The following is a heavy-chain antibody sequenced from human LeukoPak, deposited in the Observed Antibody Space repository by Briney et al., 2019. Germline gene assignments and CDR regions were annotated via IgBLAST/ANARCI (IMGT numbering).Heavy chain of an antibody. V-gene: IGHV4-4*07. Sequence: PAQNLSLTCIVTGDSISRYYWSWVRHPAGKGLECIGRVYTSGSTNYNPSLKSRVTMSLDPSKNQFSLKLSSVTAADTAVYYCARAGLGYSYGFDYWGQGTLVTVSS. CDR1: GDSISRYY. CDR2: VYTSGST. J-gene: IGHJ4*02. CDR3: ARAGLGYSYGFDY. D-gene: IGHD5-18*01.